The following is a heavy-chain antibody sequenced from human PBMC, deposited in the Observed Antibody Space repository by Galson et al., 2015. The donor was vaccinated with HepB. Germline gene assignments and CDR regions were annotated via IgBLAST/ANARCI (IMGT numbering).Heavy chain of an antibody. CDR3: ARNGDSGSYYNFDY. D-gene: IGHD1-26*01. J-gene: IGHJ4*02. V-gene: IGHV7-4-1*02. CDR2: INTNTGNP. Sequence: SVKVSCKASGYTFTSYAMNWVRQAPGQGLEWMGWINTNTGNPTYAQGFTGRFVFSLDTSVSTAYLQINSLKAEDTAVYYCARNGDSGSYYNFDYWGQGTLVTVSS. CDR1: GYTFTSYA.